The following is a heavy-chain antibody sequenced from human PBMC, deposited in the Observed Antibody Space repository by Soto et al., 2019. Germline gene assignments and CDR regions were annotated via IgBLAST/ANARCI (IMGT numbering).Heavy chain of an antibody. J-gene: IGHJ4*02. CDR1: GGSISSYY. D-gene: IGHD6-19*01. CDR3: AREGGSSGWYPGDY. V-gene: IGHV4-59*01. CDR2: IYYSGST. Sequence: TLSLTCTVSGGSISSYYWSWIRQPPGKGLEWIGYIYYSGSTNYNPSLKSRVTILVDTSKNQFSLKLSSVTAADTAVYYCAREGGSSGWYPGDYWGQGTLVTVSS.